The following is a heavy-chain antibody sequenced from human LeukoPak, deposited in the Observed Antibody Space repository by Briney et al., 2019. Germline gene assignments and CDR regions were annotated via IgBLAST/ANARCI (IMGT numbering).Heavy chain of an antibody. V-gene: IGHV3-74*01. CDR3: ATALYSGTKLDY. D-gene: IGHD1-26*01. J-gene: IGHJ4*02. CDR1: GFTYSNYW. CDR2: INSDASST. Sequence: GGSLRLSCAASGFTYSNYWMHWVRQTPGKGLVWVSRINSDASSTSYADSVKGRFTISRDRAKNTLYLQMNGLRADDTAVYYCATALYSGTKLDYWGQGTLVTVSS.